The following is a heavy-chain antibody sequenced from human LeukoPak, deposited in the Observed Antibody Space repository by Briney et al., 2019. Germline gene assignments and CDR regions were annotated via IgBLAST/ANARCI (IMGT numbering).Heavy chain of an antibody. CDR1: DDSITMYY. CDR3: AREGDYYDSSGYYYFLFDY. CDR2: IYTSGST. D-gene: IGHD3-22*01. J-gene: IGHJ4*02. Sequence: SETLSLTCSVSDDSITMYYWSWIRQPAGKGLEWIGRIYTSGSTNYNPSLKSRVTISVDTSKNQFSLKLSSVTAADTAVYYCAREGDYYDSSGYYYFLFDYWGQGTLVTVSS. V-gene: IGHV4-4*07.